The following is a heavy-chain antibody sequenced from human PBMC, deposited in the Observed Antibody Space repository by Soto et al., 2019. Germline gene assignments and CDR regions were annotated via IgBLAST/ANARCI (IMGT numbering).Heavy chain of an antibody. CDR2: ISGSGGST. D-gene: IGHD3-10*01. Sequence: EVQLLESGGGLVQPGGSLRLSCAASGFTFSSYAMSWVRQAPGKGLEWVSAISGSGGSTYYADSVKGRFTISRDNSKNTLYLQLNSLRAVDTAVYYCAKDITPHLRGVRWGAFDNWGQGTMVTVSS. V-gene: IGHV3-23*01. CDR3: AKDITPHLRGVRWGAFDN. J-gene: IGHJ3*02. CDR1: GFTFSSYA.